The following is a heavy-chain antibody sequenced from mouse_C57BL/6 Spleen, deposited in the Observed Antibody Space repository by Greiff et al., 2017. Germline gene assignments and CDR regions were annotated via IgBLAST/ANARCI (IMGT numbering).Heavy chain of an antibody. J-gene: IGHJ4*01. Sequence: VKLQESDAELVKPGASVKISCKVSGYTFTDHTIHWMKQRPEQGLEWIGYIYPRDGSTKYNEKFKGKATLTADKSSSTAYMQLNSLTSEDSAVYFCARYGSSLYYAMDYWGQGTSVTVSS. CDR3: ARYGSSLYYAMDY. V-gene: IGHV1-78*01. CDR2: IYPRDGST. CDR1: GYTFTDHT. D-gene: IGHD1-1*01.